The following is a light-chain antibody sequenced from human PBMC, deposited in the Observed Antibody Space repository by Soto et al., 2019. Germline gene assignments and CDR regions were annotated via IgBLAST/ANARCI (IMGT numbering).Light chain of an antibody. V-gene: IGLV2-14*01. CDR3: SSYTTSSTRV. Sequence: QSALTQPASVSGSPGQSITISCTGSRSDVGGYNYVSWYQQHPGKAPKLMIYEVSNRPSGVSTRFSGSKSDNTASLTISGLQAEDEADYYCSSYTTSSTRVFGTGTKLTVL. J-gene: IGLJ1*01. CDR1: RSDVGGYNY. CDR2: EVS.